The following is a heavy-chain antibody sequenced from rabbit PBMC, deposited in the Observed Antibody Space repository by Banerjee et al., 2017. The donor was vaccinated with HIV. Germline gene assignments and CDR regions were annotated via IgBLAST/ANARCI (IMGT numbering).Heavy chain of an antibody. CDR3: ARGHAGSSWGLDL. V-gene: IGHV1S45*01. CDR1: GFSFSSGYY. Sequence: EQLEESGGDLVKPEGSLTLTCTASGFSFSSGYYMCWVRQAPGKGLEWIGCIGTGSGSTWYASWVNGRFTISKASSTTVTLKLNSLTAADTATYFCARGHAGSSWGLDLWGPGTLVTVS. D-gene: IGHD4-2*01. J-gene: IGHJ3*01. CDR2: IGTGSGST.